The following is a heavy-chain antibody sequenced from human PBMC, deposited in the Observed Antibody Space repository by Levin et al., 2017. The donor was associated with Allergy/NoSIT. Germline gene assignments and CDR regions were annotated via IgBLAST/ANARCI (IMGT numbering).Heavy chain of an antibody. J-gene: IGHJ6*02. CDR2: IYHSGSS. Sequence: SQTLSLTCVVSPSSFRNGHYWGWIRQPPGKGLEWIGSIYHSGSSYSNPSLKSRVTISIDTSKKQFSLSLSSVTAADTAVYYCARDWVGNSNYNWPLNGMDGWGQGTTVTVSS. D-gene: IGHD4-11*01. CDR1: PSSFRNGHY. V-gene: IGHV4-38-2*02. CDR3: ARDWVGNSNYNWPLNGMDG.